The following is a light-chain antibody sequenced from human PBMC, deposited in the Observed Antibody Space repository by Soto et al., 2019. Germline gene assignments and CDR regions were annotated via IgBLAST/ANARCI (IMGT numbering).Light chain of an antibody. CDR2: DSS. CDR1: QSVSTY. CDR3: QQYNIWPPIT. Sequence: EIVLTQSPATLAFAPGERDTLCCPASQSVSTYLACYQQEPAQAPRLXXYDSSNRATGIPARFSGSGSGTEYSLTITSLQSEDISLYYCQQYNIWPPITFSQGTRLEIK. V-gene: IGKV3-11*01. J-gene: IGKJ5*01.